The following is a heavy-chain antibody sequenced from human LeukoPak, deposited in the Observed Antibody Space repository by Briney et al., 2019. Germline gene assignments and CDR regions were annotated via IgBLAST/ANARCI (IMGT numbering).Heavy chain of an antibody. J-gene: IGHJ4*02. CDR1: GFTFKDYA. CDR3: AKAGYGDYVLSVVDY. D-gene: IGHD4-17*01. Sequence: QTGGSLRLSCAASGFTFKDYAMMWVRQAPGRGLEWVSAIRASGGLRFYADSVKGRFTISRDNSKNTLYLQMNSLRAEDTAVYYCAKAGYGDYVLSVVDYWGQGTLVTVSS. CDR2: IRASGGLR. V-gene: IGHV3-23*01.